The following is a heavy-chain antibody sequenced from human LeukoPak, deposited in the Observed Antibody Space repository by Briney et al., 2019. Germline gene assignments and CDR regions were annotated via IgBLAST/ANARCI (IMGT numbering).Heavy chain of an antibody. CDR2: INPSGGST. CDR1: GYTFTSYY. J-gene: IGHJ3*02. D-gene: IGHD7-27*01. CDR3: ARATGDGGAFDI. Sequence: ASVKVSCKASGYTFTSYYMHWVRQAPGQGLEWMGIINPSGGSTSFAQKFQGRVTMTRDTSTSTVYMELSSLRSEDTAVYYCARATGDGGAFDIWGQGTMVTVSS. V-gene: IGHV1-46*01.